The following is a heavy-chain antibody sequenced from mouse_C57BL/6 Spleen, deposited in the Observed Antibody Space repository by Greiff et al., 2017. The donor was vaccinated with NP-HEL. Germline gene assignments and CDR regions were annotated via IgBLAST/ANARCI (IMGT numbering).Heavy chain of an antibody. D-gene: IGHD2-2*01. J-gene: IGHJ4*01. Sequence: VQLKESGPELVKPGASVKISCKASGYSFTDYNMNWVKQSNGKSLEWIGVINPNYGTTSYNQKFKGKATLTVDQSSSTAYMQLNSLTSEDSAVYYCAREGVTTVYYYAMDYWGQGTSVTVSS. CDR3: AREGVTTVYYYAMDY. CDR2: INPNYGTT. CDR1: GYSFTDYN. V-gene: IGHV1-39*01.